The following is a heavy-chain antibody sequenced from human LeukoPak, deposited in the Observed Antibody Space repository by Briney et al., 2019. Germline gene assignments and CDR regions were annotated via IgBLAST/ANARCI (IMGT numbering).Heavy chain of an antibody. D-gene: IGHD6-13*01. J-gene: IGHJ4*02. CDR3: ARDQAGQQLDY. V-gene: IGHV3-33*01. Sequence: PGGSLRRSCAASGFTFSSYGMHWVRQAPGKGLEWVAVIWYDGSNKYYADSVKGRFTISRDNSKNTLYLQMNSLRAEDTAVYYCARDQAGQQLDYWGQGTLVTVSS. CDR1: GFTFSSYG. CDR2: IWYDGSNK.